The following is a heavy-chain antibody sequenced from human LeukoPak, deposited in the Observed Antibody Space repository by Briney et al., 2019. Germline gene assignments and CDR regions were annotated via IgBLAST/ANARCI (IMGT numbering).Heavy chain of an antibody. CDR1: GGTFSSYA. V-gene: IGHV1-69*04. J-gene: IGHJ4*02. CDR2: IIPILGIA. D-gene: IGHD6-19*01. Sequence: ASVKVSCKASGGTFSSYAISWVRQAPGQGLEWMGRIIPILGIANYAQKFQGRVTITADKSTSTAYMELSSLRSEDTPVYYCARAGGGQWLVLIDYWGQGTLVTVSS. CDR3: ARAGGGQWLVLIDY.